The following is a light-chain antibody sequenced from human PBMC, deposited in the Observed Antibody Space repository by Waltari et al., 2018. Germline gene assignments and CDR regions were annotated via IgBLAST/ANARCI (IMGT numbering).Light chain of an antibody. CDR2: QNT. CDR1: NLGDKF. Sequence: SYELTQSSSVYVSPGQSATITCTGDNLGDKFCNWYQQRPGQAPVLVIHQNTKRPSGIPERFSGSNSGNTATLTISETQPLEEADYYCQAWDSSTVVFGGGTKLTVL. CDR3: QAWDSSTVV. V-gene: IGLV3-1*01. J-gene: IGLJ3*02.